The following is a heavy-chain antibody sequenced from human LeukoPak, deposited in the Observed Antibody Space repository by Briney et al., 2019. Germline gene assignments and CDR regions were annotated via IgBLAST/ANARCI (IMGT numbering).Heavy chain of an antibody. CDR1: GFTFSSYW. CDR2: IRQDGGEK. V-gene: IGHV3-7*01. D-gene: IGHD6-13*01. Sequence: GGSLRLSCAVSGFTFSSYWMNWVRQAPGKGLEWVASIRQDGGEKSYVDSVRGRFTISRDNTKNSLYLQMNSLRAEDTALYYRARDGTAPGLYFDLWGQGTLVTVSS. J-gene: IGHJ4*01. CDR3: ARDGTAPGLYFDL.